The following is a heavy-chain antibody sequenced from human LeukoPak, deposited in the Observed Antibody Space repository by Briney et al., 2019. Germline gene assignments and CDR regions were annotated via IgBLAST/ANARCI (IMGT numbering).Heavy chain of an antibody. CDR3: ARAAYDTNGYTANHDY. D-gene: IGHD3-22*01. Sequence: GGSLRLSCAASGNYWMHWVRQVPGKGLVWVSHINSDGSWTSYADSVKGRFTISRDKSKNTLYLQMNNLRAEDTAVYYCARAAYDTNGYTANHDYWGQGTLVTVSS. CDR1: GNYW. CDR2: INSDGSWT. V-gene: IGHV3-74*01. J-gene: IGHJ4*02.